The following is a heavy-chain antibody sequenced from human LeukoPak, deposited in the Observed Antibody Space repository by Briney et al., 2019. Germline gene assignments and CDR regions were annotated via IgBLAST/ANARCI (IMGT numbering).Heavy chain of an antibody. J-gene: IGHJ6*04. D-gene: IGHD3-10*02. CDR3: AELGITMIGGV. CDR1: GFIFSDYY. Sequence: GGSLRLSCTTSGFIFSDYYMSWIRQAPGKGLEWVSYISSSGSTIYYADSVKGRFTISRDNAKNSLYLQMNSLRAEDTAVYYCAELGITMIGGVWGKGTTVTISS. V-gene: IGHV3-11*04. CDR2: ISSSGSTI.